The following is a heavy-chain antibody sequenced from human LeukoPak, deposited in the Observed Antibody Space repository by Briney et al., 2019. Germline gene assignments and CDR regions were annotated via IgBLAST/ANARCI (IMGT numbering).Heavy chain of an antibody. J-gene: IGHJ4*02. CDR3: AKVRDRLSSFYPAA. CDR2: VNPHSGGR. V-gene: IGHV1-2*02. Sequence: ASVKVSCKASGYTFTDYFIHWVRQAPGQGLEWMGWVNPHSGGRNLAQKFQGRVTVTRDTSSTTAYLELSGLTSDDTAMYHCAKVRDRLSSFYPAAWGQGTLVTVSS. D-gene: IGHD6-13*01. CDR1: GYTFTDYF.